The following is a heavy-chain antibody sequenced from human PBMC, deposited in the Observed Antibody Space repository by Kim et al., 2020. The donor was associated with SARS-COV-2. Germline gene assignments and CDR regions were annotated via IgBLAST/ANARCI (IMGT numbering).Heavy chain of an antibody. Sequence: SETLSLTCTVSGCSISISSYYWGCILQPPWKWLYWIVIIYYILITYYNPSHKSRVTISVDTSKNQFSLKLSSVTAADTAVYYCARHVDSSGYYYYWGQGTLV. V-gene: IGHV4-39*01. CDR1: GCSISISSYY. D-gene: IGHD3-22*01. CDR3: ARHVDSSGYYYY. J-gene: IGHJ4*02. CDR2: IYYILIT.